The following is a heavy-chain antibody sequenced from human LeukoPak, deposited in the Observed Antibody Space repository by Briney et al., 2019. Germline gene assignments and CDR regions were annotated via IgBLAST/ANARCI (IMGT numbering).Heavy chain of an antibody. CDR2: VNKNGGDT. CDR1: GFTFGTYA. V-gene: IGHV3-23*01. CDR3: ARQIGYCSDGNCYFDY. D-gene: IGHD2-15*01. J-gene: IGHJ4*02. Sequence: GGSLRLSCAASGFTFGTYAMTWVRQAPGKGLEWVAAVNKNGGDTYYADSVKGRFTISRDNSKYTLYLQMNSLRAEDTAVYYCARQIGYCSDGNCYFDYWGQGTVVTVSS.